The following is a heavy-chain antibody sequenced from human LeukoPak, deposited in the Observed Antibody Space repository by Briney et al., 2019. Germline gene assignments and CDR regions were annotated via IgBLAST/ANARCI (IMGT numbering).Heavy chain of an antibody. Sequence: GGSLRLSCSASEFTFSSYWTTWVRQAPGEGLEWVANIKQDVSQQYYVDSVKGRFTISRDNAKNSLYLQMNSLRAEDTAVYYCAELGITMIGGVWGKGTTVTISS. J-gene: IGHJ6*04. CDR1: EFTFSSYW. CDR2: IKQDVSQQ. D-gene: IGHD3-10*02. V-gene: IGHV3-7*01. CDR3: AELGITMIGGV.